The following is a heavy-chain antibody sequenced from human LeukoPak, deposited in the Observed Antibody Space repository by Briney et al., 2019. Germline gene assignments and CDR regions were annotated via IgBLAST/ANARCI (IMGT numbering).Heavy chain of an antibody. J-gene: IGHJ4*02. CDR2: ISGSGGST. CDR1: GFTFSTYA. Sequence: GGSLRLSCAASGFTFSTYAVNWVRQAPGKGLEWVSAISGSGGSTYYADTVKGRFTISRDNAKNSLYLQMNSLRAEDTALYYCAKDGPSYSSGWYRRSFFTVEYYFDYWGQGTLVTVSS. D-gene: IGHD6-19*01. CDR3: AKDGPSYSSGWYRRSFFTVEYYFDY. V-gene: IGHV3-23*01.